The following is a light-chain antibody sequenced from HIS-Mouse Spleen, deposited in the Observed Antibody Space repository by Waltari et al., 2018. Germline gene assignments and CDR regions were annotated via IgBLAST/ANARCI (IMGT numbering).Light chain of an antibody. J-gene: IGKJ4*01. CDR1: QSVSSY. CDR3: QQRSNWLT. V-gene: IGKV3D-11*02. Sequence: EIVLTQSPATLSLSPGERATLTCRASQSVSSYLAWYQPKPGQAPRPLIYDASNRATGIPARFSGNGPGTDFTLTISSLEPEDFAVYYCQQRSNWLTFGGGTKVEIK. CDR2: DAS.